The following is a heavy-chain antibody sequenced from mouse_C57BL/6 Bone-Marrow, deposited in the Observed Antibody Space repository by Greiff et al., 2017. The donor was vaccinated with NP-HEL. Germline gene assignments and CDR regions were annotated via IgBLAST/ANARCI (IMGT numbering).Heavy chain of an antibody. V-gene: IGHV1-82*01. CDR2: IYPGDGDT. J-gene: IGHJ2*01. CDR3: ARWGTPPDY. Sequence: VQVVESGPELVKPGASVKISCKASGYAFSSSWMNWVKQRPGKGLEWIGRIYPGDGDTNYNGKFKGKATLTADKSSSTAYMQLSSLTSADSAVYFGARWGTPPDYWGQGTTLTVSS. D-gene: IGHD3-3*01. CDR1: GYAFSSSW.